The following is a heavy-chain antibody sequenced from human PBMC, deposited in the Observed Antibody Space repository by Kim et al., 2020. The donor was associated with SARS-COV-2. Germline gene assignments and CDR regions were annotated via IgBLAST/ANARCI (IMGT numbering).Heavy chain of an antibody. J-gene: IGHJ4*02. Sequence: GESLKISCKGSGYSFNDFWIAWVRQMPGKGLEWMGIIYPGDSDTRYSPSFQGQVTISADKSISTAYLQWGSLKASDTAMYYCARRTMEYGDYADWGQGTLVTVSS. CDR1: GYSFNDFW. CDR3: ARRTMEYGDYAD. CDR2: IYPGDSDT. V-gene: IGHV5-51*01. D-gene: IGHD4-17*01.